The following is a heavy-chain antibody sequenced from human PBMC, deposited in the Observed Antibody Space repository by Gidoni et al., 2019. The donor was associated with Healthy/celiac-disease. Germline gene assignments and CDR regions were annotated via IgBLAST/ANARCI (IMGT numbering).Heavy chain of an antibody. CDR3: ARDEVVAPRRLGEFDP. CDR2: IYHSGST. V-gene: IGHV4-38-2*02. CDR1: GYSISSGYY. D-gene: IGHD2-15*01. J-gene: IGHJ5*02. Sequence: QVQLPESGPGLVKPSETLSLTCTVSGYSISSGYYWGWIRQPPGKGLEWSGSIYHSGSTYYNPSLKSRVTISVDTSKNQFSLKLSSVTAADTAVYYCARDEVVAPRRLGEFDPWGQGTLVTVSS.